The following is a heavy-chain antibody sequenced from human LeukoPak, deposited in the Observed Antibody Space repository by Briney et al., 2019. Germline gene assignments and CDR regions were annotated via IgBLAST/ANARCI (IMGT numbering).Heavy chain of an antibody. CDR1: GFTFSSYS. CDR2: ISSSSSTI. J-gene: IGHJ4*02. CDR3: AKGISVDGYNFERGADY. Sequence: GGSLRLSCAASGFTFSSYSMNWVRQAPGKGLEWVSYISSSSSTIYYADSVKGRFSISGDNSKNTLVLQMNSLRVEDTATYYCAKGISVDGYNFERGADYWGQGTLVIVSS. V-gene: IGHV3-48*04. D-gene: IGHD5-24*01.